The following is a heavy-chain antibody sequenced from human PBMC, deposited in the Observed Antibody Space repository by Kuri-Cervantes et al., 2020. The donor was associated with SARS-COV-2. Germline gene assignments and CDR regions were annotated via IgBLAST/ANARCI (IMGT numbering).Heavy chain of an antibody. CDR3: ARHGLRYYGSGSLTTFDY. D-gene: IGHD3-10*01. Sequence: SETLSFTFSVSGGSISSSGHYWGWVRQPPGKGLEWIGSIYFSGSTYYNPSLKSRVTISVDTSKNQFSLKLSSVTAADTAVYCCARHGLRYYGSGSLTTFDYWGQGTLVTVSS. CDR1: GGSISSSGHY. J-gene: IGHJ4*02. CDR2: IYFSGST. V-gene: IGHV4-39*01.